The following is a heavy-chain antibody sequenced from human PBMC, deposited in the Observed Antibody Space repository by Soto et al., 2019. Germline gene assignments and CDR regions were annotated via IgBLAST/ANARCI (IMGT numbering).Heavy chain of an antibody. CDR2: IYSAGST. J-gene: IGHJ5*02. Sequence: GGSLRLSCAASGFTVSNNYMSWVRQAPGKGLEWVSLIYSAGSTYYAEYVKGRFTISRHTSKNTLYLQMNSLRAEDTAVYYCARASRPGGGSCYLGGCWFDPWGQGTLVTVSS. V-gene: IGHV3-53*04. CDR3: ARASRPGGGSCYLGGCWFDP. CDR1: GFTVSNNY. D-gene: IGHD2-15*01.